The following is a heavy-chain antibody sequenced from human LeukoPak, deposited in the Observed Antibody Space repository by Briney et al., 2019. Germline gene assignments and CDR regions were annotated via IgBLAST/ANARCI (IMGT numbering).Heavy chain of an antibody. CDR3: ARASIPYYYGSGNPSY. CDR2: ISYDGNNK. Sequence: PGRSLRLSCAASGFTFSSYAMHWVRQAPGKGLEWVAVISYDGNNKYYADSVKGRFTISRDNSKNTLYLQMNSLRAEDTAVYYCARASIPYYYGSGNPSYWGQGTLVTVSS. D-gene: IGHD3-10*01. J-gene: IGHJ4*02. CDR1: GFTFSSYA. V-gene: IGHV3-30-3*01.